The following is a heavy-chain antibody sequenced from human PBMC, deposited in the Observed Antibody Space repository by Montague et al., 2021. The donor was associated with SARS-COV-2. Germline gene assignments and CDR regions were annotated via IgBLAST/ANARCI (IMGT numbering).Heavy chain of an antibody. V-gene: IGHV6-1*01. CDR1: GDSVPTNSGT. D-gene: IGHD2-15*01. J-gene: IGHJ4*02. CDR3: ARAERGSCGDGNCYQYFFNY. Sequence: CAISGDSVPTNSGTWNWVRLSPSRGLEWLGRTYYRSEWYSDYSVSVKSRISINPDTSKNQFSPQLNSVTPEDTAVYYCARAERGSCGDGNCYQYFFNYWGQGTLVTVSS. CDR2: TYYRSEWYS.